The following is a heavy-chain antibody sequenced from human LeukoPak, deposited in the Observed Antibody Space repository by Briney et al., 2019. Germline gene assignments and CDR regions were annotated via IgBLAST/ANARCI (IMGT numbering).Heavy chain of an antibody. J-gene: IGHJ4*02. CDR1: GVSFSGYY. Sequence: PSETLSLTCAVYGVSFSGYYWSWIRQPPGKGLEWIGEINHSGSTNYNPSLKSRVTISVDTSKNQFSLRLSSVTAADTAVYYCARGPAFHYWGQGTLVTVSS. V-gene: IGHV4-34*01. CDR2: INHSGST. CDR3: ARGPAFHY.